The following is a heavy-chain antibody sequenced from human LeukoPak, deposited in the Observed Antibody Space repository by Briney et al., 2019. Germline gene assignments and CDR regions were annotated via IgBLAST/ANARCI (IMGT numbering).Heavy chain of an antibody. Sequence: GGSLRLSCAASGFTFSSYAMSWVRPAPGKGLAWVSAISGSGGSTYYADSAKGRFTISRDNSKNTLYLQMNSLRAEDTAVYYCAKGGEYSSSWYWYFDYWGQGTLVTVSS. V-gene: IGHV3-23*01. D-gene: IGHD6-13*01. J-gene: IGHJ4*02. CDR2: ISGSGGST. CDR3: AKGGEYSSSWYWYFDY. CDR1: GFTFSSYA.